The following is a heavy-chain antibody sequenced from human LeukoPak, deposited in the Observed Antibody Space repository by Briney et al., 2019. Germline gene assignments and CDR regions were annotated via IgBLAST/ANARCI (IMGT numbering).Heavy chain of an antibody. CDR1: GGSITSHY. J-gene: IGHJ5*02. V-gene: IGHV4-59*11. D-gene: IGHD3-22*01. Sequence: SETLSLACTVSGGSITSHYWTWIRQPPGKGLEWIGYIYYSGSTNYNPSLKSRVTISVDTSKNQFSLKLSSVTAADTAVYYCAEYYYDSGGYNDWFDPWGQGTLVTVSS. CDR2: IYYSGST. CDR3: AEYYYDSGGYNDWFDP.